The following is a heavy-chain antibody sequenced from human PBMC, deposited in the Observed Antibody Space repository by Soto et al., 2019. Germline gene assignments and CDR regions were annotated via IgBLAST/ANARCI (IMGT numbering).Heavy chain of an antibody. J-gene: IGHJ4*02. CDR2: ITADGGGT. D-gene: IGHD6-19*01. CDR3: AKDRGGSGWPEIDC. CDR1: GFTFSSYI. V-gene: IGHV3-23*01. Sequence: GGSLRLSCTASGFTFSSYIMNRVRPAPGKGLEWISTITADGGGTFYANSVKGRFTISRDNSKNTLYLQMDNLRAEDTALYYCAKDRGGSGWPEIDCWGQGTPVTVSS.